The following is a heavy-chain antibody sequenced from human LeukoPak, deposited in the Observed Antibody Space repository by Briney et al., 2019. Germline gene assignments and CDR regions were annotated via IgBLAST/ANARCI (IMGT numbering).Heavy chain of an antibody. CDR2: INPNSGGT. J-gene: IGHJ5*02. D-gene: IGHD3-3*01. CDR3: ARERLWSGYPRNWFDP. CDR1: GYTFTGYY. V-gene: IGHV1-2*02. Sequence: GASVKVSCKASGYTFTGYYMHWVRQAPGQGLEWMGWINPNSGGTNYAQKFQGRVTVTRDTSISTAYMELSRLRSDDTAVYYCARERLWSGYPRNWFDPWGQGTLVTVSS.